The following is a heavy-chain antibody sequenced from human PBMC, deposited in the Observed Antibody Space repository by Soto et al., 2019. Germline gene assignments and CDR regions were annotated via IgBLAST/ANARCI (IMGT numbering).Heavy chain of an antibody. CDR1: GGSISSGGYY. CDR2: IYYSGST. Sequence: SETLSLTCTVSGGSISSGGYYWSWTRQHPGKGLEWIGYIYYSGSTYYNPSLKSRVTISVDTSKNQFSLKLSSVTAADTAVYYCARGGRYFDWSNWFDPWGQGTLVTVSS. CDR3: ARGGRYFDWSNWFDP. J-gene: IGHJ5*02. V-gene: IGHV4-31*03. D-gene: IGHD3-9*01.